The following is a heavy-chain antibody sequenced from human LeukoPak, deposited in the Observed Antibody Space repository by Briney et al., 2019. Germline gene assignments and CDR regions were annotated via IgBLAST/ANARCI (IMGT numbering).Heavy chain of an antibody. V-gene: IGHV3-21*01. CDR2: ITTSSSYT. CDR1: GFSFSSYN. J-gene: IGHJ4*02. Sequence: GGSLRLSCEASGFSFSSYNMDWVRQTPGKGLEWISSITTSSSYTFYADSVKGRFTISRDNARNSLYLQMNSLTAEDTAVYYCARDNYDKGGLDYWGQGTLVTVSS. D-gene: IGHD3-22*01. CDR3: ARDNYDKGGLDY.